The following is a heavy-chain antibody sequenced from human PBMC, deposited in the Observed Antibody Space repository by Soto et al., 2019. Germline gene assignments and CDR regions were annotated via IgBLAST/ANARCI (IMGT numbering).Heavy chain of an antibody. V-gene: IGHV3-11*05. Sequence: QVQLVESRGGVVKPGGSLRLSCAASGFTFSDYYMSWIRQAPGKGLEWVSYISSSSSYTNYADSVKGRFTISRDNAKNSLYLQMNSLRAEDTAVYYCVSVVSAAGYRKWGQGTLVTVSS. CDR1: GFTFSDYY. CDR2: ISSSSSYT. D-gene: IGHD5-18*01. J-gene: IGHJ4*02. CDR3: VSVVSAAGYRK.